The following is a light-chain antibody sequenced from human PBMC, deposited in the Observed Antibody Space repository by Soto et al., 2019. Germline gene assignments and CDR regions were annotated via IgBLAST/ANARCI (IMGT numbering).Light chain of an antibody. CDR2: DAF. CDR3: QQRTNWPPLT. V-gene: IGKV3-11*01. Sequence: EIVLTQSPATLSLSPGERATLSCRTSQFVGTYLARYQQKPGQAPRLLIYDAFHRATGIPARFSGSGSGTDFTLTISSLAPEDFAVYYCQQRTNWPPLTFGGGTKVEIK. J-gene: IGKJ4*01. CDR1: QFVGTY.